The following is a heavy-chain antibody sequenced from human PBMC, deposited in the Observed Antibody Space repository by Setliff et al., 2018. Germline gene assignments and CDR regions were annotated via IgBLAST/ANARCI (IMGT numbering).Heavy chain of an antibody. Sequence: SETLSLTCAVYGGSFSGYYWSWIRQPPGKGLEWIGEINHSGSTNYNPSLKSRVTISVDTSKNQFSLKLSSVTAADTAVYYCARDCYYGSGSYLGRSGSYYYYYGMDVWGQGTTVTVSS. V-gene: IGHV4-34*01. J-gene: IGHJ6*02. CDR1: GGSFSGYY. CDR2: INHSGST. CDR3: ARDCYYGSGSYLGRSGSYYYYYGMDV. D-gene: IGHD3-10*01.